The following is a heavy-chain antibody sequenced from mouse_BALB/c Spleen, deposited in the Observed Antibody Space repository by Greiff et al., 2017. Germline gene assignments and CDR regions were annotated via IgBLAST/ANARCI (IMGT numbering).Heavy chain of an antibody. V-gene: IGHV1S81*02. D-gene: IGHD2-1*01. CDR2: INPSNGRT. CDR1: GYTFTSYW. Sequence: VQLQQPGAELVKPGASVKLSCKASGYTFTSYWMHWVKQRPGQGLEWIGEINPSNGRTNYNEKFKSKATLTVDKSSSTAYIQLSSLTSEDSAVYYCARGAYGNYWFAYWGQGTLVTVSA. CDR3: ARGAYGNYWFAY. J-gene: IGHJ3*01.